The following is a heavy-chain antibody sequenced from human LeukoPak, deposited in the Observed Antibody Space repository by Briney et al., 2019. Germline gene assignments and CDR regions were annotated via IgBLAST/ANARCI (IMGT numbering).Heavy chain of an antibody. V-gene: IGHV4-59*01. CDR2: IYYSGST. D-gene: IGHD3-22*01. Sequence: SETLSLTCTVSGGSISSYYWSWIRQPPGKGLEWIGYIYYSGSTNYNPSLKSRVTISVDTSKNQFPLKLSSVTAADAAVYYCARDEGRYYDSSGYYVVWGQGALVTVSS. J-gene: IGHJ4*02. CDR1: GGSISSYY. CDR3: ARDEGRYYDSSGYYVV.